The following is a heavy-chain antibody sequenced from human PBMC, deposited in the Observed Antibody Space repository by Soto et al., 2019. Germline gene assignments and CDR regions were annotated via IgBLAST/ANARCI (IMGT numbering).Heavy chain of an antibody. V-gene: IGHV1-2*04. CDR1: GYSFTDYH. Sequence: ASVKVSCKASGYSFTDYHIHWVRQAPGQGLEWLGRINPKSGGTSTAQKFQGWVTMTTDTSISTASMELTRLTSDDTAIYYCARGDSTDCSNGVCSFFYNHDMDVWGEGTTVTVPQ. D-gene: IGHD2-8*01. J-gene: IGHJ6*04. CDR2: INPKSGGT. CDR3: ARGDSTDCSNGVCSFFYNHDMDV.